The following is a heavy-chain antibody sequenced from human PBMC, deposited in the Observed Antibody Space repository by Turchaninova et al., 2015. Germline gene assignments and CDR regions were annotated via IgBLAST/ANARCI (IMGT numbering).Heavy chain of an antibody. V-gene: IGHV3-30*03. Sequence: QVQLVESGGGVVQPGRALRLSCAEPGVTCRTYGRHWVRQATGKGLEWVAGILHDGRNEYCADSVKGRLTMSRDNSKNTLYLQMHSLRAEDTAVYYCARGPLSGVVISAFDYWGQGTLVTVSS. CDR3: ARGPLSGVVISAFDY. J-gene: IGHJ4*02. CDR2: ILHDGRNE. CDR1: GVTCRTYG. D-gene: IGHD3-3*01.